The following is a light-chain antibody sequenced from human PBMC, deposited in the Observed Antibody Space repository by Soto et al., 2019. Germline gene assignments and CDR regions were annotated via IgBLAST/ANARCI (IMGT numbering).Light chain of an antibody. Sequence: QSVLTQPRSVSGSPGQSVTISCTGTSSDVGGYNYVSWYQEHPGRAPKLMIYDVSIRPLGVPDRFSGSKSGNTASLTISGLLAEDEADYYCCSYAGNYSYFVFGSGTKVTVL. CDR1: SSDVGGYNY. CDR2: DVS. J-gene: IGLJ1*01. V-gene: IGLV2-11*01. CDR3: CSYAGNYSYFV.